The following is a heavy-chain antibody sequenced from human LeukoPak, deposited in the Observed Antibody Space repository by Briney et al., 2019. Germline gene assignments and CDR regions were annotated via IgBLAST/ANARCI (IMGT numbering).Heavy chain of an antibody. J-gene: IGHJ3*02. D-gene: IGHD2-2*01. Sequence: SETLSLTCTVSGGSISSYYWSWIRQPPGKGLEWIGYIYYSGSTNYNPSLKSRVTISVDTSKNQFSLKLSSVTADDTAVYYCARAKFEYPNDAFDIWGQGTMVTVSS. V-gene: IGHV4-59*01. CDR1: GGSISSYY. CDR3: ARAKFEYPNDAFDI. CDR2: IYYSGST.